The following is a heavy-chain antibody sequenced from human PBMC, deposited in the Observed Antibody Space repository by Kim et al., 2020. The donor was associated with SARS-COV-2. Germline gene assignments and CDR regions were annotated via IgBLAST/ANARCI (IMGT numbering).Heavy chain of an antibody. CDR2: IAAGGVGT. V-gene: IGHV3-23*01. Sequence: GGSLRLSCAASEFTFSSYAMSWVRQAPGKGLEWVSGIAAGGVGTYYADFVKGRFTISRDNSKDTLYLQMNSLRADDTAVYYCAKGLRGVIWGGFGYWGQGMLVSDSS. CDR1: EFTFSSYA. J-gene: IGHJ4*02. D-gene: IGHD3-10*01. CDR3: AKGLRGVIWGGFGY.